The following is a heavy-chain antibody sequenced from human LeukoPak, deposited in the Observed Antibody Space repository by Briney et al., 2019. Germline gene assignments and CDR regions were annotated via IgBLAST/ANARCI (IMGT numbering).Heavy chain of an antibody. CDR1: GFTFNDYA. Sequence: GGSLRLSCTPSGFTFNDYAMTWVRQAPGKGLEWVSVISGSGSDTDYANSVKGRFIISRDSSKNTLYLQMNSLRAEDTAVYYCAELPGYYYDSSDYYYFDYWGQGTLVTVSS. CDR3: AELPGYYYDSSDYYYFDY. J-gene: IGHJ4*02. D-gene: IGHD3-22*01. CDR2: ISGSGSDT. V-gene: IGHV3-23*01.